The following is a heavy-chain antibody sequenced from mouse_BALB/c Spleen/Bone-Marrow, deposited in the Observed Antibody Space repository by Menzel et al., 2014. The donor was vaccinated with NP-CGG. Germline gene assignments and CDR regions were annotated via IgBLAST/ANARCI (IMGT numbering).Heavy chain of an antibody. J-gene: IGHJ4*01. CDR1: GYSITGYT. CDR2: INPYNGGT. V-gene: IGHV1-26*01. Sequence: EVKVVESGPELVKPGTSMKISCKASGYSITGYTMNWVKQSPGKNLEWIGLINPYNGGTSYNQKFKDKATLTVDKSSSTAYMELLSLTSEDSAVYYCAGASAMDYWGQGTSVTVSS. CDR3: AGASAMDY.